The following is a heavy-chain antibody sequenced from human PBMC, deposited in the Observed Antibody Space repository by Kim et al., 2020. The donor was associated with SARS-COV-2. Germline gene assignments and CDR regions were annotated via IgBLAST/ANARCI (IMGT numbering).Heavy chain of an antibody. D-gene: IGHD3-10*01. V-gene: IGHV3-21*01. J-gene: IGHJ5*02. CDR2: ISSSSSYI. Sequence: GGSLRLSCAASGFTFSSYSMNWVRQAPGKGLEWVSSISSSSSYIYYADSVKGRFTISRDNAKNSLYLQMNSLRAEDTAVYYCARAVRGVSFGGYNWFDPWGQGTLVTVSS. CDR1: GFTFSSYS. CDR3: ARAVRGVSFGGYNWFDP.